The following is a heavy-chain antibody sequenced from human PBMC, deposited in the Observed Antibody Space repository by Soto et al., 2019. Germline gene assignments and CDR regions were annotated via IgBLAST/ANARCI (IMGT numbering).Heavy chain of an antibody. D-gene: IGHD1-26*01. CDR1: GGSISSGAYY. Sequence: TSETLSLTCTVSGGSISSGAYYWSWIRQHPGKGLEWIGYIYYSGSTYYNPSLKSRVTISVDTSKSQFSLKLSSVTAADTAVYYCARDIRSGNFDYWGQGTLVTVSS. V-gene: IGHV4-31*03. J-gene: IGHJ4*02. CDR3: ARDIRSGNFDY. CDR2: IYYSGST.